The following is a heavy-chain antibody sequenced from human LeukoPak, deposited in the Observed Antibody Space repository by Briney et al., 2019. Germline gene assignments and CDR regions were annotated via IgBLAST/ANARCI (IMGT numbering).Heavy chain of an antibody. Sequence: GGSLRLSCTASGFTFRDYTINWVRQAPGKGLEWVSAIDKSGTFIKYADSVKGRFTVSRDNAKNSVFLQMDSLRVEDTALYYCARRGLHDYWGQGTLVTVSS. CDR1: GFTFRDYT. CDR2: IDKSGTFI. D-gene: IGHD5/OR15-5a*01. J-gene: IGHJ4*02. CDR3: ARRGLHDY. V-gene: IGHV3-21*04.